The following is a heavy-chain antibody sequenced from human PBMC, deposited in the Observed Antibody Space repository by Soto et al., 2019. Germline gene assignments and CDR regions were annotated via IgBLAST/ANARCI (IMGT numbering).Heavy chain of an antibody. CDR2: IYYGGST. J-gene: IGHJ4*02. CDR3: ARAPTTLVHFDY. D-gene: IGHD4-4*01. CDR1: GGSISSYF. V-gene: IGHV4-59*01. Sequence: SETVSLTCTVSGGSISSYFWSWIRQPPGKGLEWIGYIYYGGSTNYNPSLKSRVTISVDTSKNQFSLKLSSVTAADTAVYYCARAPTTLVHFDYWGQGALVTVSS.